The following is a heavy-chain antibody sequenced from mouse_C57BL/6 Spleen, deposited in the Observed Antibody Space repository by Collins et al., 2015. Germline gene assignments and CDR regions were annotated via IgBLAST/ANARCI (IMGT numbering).Heavy chain of an antibody. J-gene: IGHJ3*02. CDR3: ARDGY. CDR2: INSNGGST. Sequence: ASGFTFSSYGMSWVRQTPDKRLELVATINSNGGSTYYPDSVKGRFTISRDNAKNTLYLQMSSLKSEDTAMYYCARDGYWGQGTLVTVSA. V-gene: IGHV5-6-3*01. CDR1: GFTFSSYG.